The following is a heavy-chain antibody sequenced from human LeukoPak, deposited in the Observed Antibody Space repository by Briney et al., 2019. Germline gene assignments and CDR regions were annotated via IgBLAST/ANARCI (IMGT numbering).Heavy chain of an antibody. Sequence: PSGTLSLTCAVYGGSFSGYYWSWIRQPPGKGLEWLGEINHSGSTNYNPSLKSRVTISVDTSKNQFSLKLSSVTAADTAVYYCARDLPNPYYDFWSGYHNWFDPWGQGTLVTVSS. J-gene: IGHJ5*02. V-gene: IGHV4-34*01. D-gene: IGHD3-3*01. CDR2: INHSGST. CDR3: ARDLPNPYYDFWSGYHNWFDP. CDR1: GGSFSGYY.